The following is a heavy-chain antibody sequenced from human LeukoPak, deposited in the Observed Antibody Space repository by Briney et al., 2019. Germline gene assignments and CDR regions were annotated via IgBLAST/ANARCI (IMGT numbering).Heavy chain of an antibody. D-gene: IGHD4-17*01. V-gene: IGHV3-23*01. CDR2: ISGSGGST. J-gene: IGHJ5*02. CDR1: GFTFSSYA. Sequence: GGSLRLSCAASGFTFSSYAMSWVRQAPGKGLEWVSAISGSGGSTYYADSVKGRFTISRDNSKNTLYLQMNSLRAEDTAVYYCAYEGYGDYAGRVDLWGQGTLVTVSS. CDR3: AYEGYGDYAGRVDL.